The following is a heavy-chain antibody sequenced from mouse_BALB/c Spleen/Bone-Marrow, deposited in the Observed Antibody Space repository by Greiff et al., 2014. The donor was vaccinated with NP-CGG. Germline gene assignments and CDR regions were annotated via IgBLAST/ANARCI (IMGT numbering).Heavy chain of an antibody. CDR2: INPDSSTI. CDR1: GFDFSRYW. J-gene: IGHJ3*01. D-gene: IGHD2-3*01. CDR3: ARNGCYGWIAY. Sequence: EVQRVESGGGLVQPGGSLKLSCAASGFDFSRYWMTCVRQAPGKGLEWIGEINPDSSTINYTPSLKDKFIISRDNAKNTLYLQMSKVRSDDTALYYCARNGCYGWIAYWGQGTLVTVSA. V-gene: IGHV4-1*02.